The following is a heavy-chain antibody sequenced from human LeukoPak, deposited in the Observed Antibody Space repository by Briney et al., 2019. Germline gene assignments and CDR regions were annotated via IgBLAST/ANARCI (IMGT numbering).Heavy chain of an antibody. J-gene: IGHJ4*02. CDR2: ISAYNGNT. D-gene: IGHD6-19*01. CDR1: GYTFTSYG. V-gene: IGHV1-18*04. Sequence: ASVTVSFTASGYTFTSYGISWVRQAPGQGLEWMGWISAYNGNTNYAQKLQGRVTMTTDTSTSTAYMELRSLRSDDTAVYYCARVGGLIAVAGTLDYWGQGTLVTVSS. CDR3: ARVGGLIAVAGTLDY.